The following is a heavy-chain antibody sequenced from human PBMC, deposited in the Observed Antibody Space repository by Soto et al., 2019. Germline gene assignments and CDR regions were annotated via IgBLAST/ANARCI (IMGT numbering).Heavy chain of an antibody. CDR3: ARLVRIAAAGYDY. V-gene: IGHV4-39*01. CDR2: IYYSGST. D-gene: IGHD6-13*01. J-gene: IGHJ4*02. Sequence: ETLSLTCTVSGGSISSSSYYWGWIRQPPGKGLEWIGGIYYSGSTYYNPSLKSRVTISVDTSKNQFSLKLSSVTAADTAVYYCARLVRIAAAGYDYWGQGTLVTVSS. CDR1: GGSISSSSYY.